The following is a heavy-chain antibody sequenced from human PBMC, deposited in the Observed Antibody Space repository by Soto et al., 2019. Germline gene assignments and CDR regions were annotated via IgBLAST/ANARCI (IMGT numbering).Heavy chain of an antibody. J-gene: IGHJ3*02. V-gene: IGHV3-33*01. Sequence: QVQLVESGGGVVQPGTSLRLSCEASGFTFSGFGMHWVRQAPGKGLEWVAVIWYDGSKKYYADCVKGRFTISRDNSKNALSLQMTSLRAEDTDVYYCARGRGGSYGGNSAHFDIWGQGTLVTVAS. CDR3: ARGRGGSYGGNSAHFDI. CDR2: IWYDGSKK. CDR1: GFTFSGFG. D-gene: IGHD4-17*01.